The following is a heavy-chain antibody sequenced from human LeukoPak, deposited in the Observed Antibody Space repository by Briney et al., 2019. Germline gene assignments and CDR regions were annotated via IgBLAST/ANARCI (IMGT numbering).Heavy chain of an antibody. D-gene: IGHD2-15*01. V-gene: IGHV3-48*03. J-gene: IGHJ4*02. Sequence: GGSLRLSCTASGFTFSNSNMNWVRQAPGKGLEWISYISTRGTNIYYTDSVKGRFTISRDNAKNSLFQQMNSLRAEDTVLYYCARGGSADDWGQGTLTTVSS. CDR2: ISTRGTNI. CDR1: GFTFSNSN. CDR3: ARGGSADD.